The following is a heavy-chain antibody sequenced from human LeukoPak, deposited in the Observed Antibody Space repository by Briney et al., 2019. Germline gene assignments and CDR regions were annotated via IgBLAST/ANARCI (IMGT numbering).Heavy chain of an antibody. J-gene: IGHJ3*02. CDR3: ARVDSSGYYYDNGAFDI. V-gene: IGHV4-59*01. CDR2: IYYSGST. Sequence: SETLSLTCTVSGGSISSYYWSWIRQPPGKGLEWIGYIYYSGSTNYNPSLKSRATISVDTSKNQFSLKLSSVTAADTAVYYCARVDSSGYYYDNGAFDIWGQGTMVTVSS. D-gene: IGHD3-22*01. CDR1: GGSISSYY.